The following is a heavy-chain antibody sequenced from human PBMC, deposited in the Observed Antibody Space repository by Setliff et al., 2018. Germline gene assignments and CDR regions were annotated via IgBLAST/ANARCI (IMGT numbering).Heavy chain of an antibody. CDR3: ARSRLYGGWFDP. J-gene: IGHJ5*02. Sequence: ASVTVSCKASGYTFTGYFIHWVRQAPGQGLEWMGWINPNSGGTNYAQKFQGRVTMTRDTSISTAYMELSRLRSDDTAVYSCARSRLYGGWFDPWGQGTLVTVSS. V-gene: IGHV1-2*02. CDR2: INPNSGGT. D-gene: IGHD4-17*01. CDR1: GYTFTGYF.